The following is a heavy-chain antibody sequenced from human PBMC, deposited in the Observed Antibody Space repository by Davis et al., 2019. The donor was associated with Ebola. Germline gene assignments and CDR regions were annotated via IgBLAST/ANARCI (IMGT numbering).Heavy chain of an antibody. CDR1: GFIFNNAW. D-gene: IGHD1-26*01. CDR3: TTEIIGTVGGHYYYKLDI. V-gene: IGHV3-15*01. Sequence: PGGSLRLSCAVSGFIFNNAWVNWVRQAPGKGLEWVGHIKSNADGGTTDYAAPVTGRFSISRDDSKNTVFLQMNNLHADDTARYYCTTEIIGTVGGHYYYKLDIWGQGTTVTVSS. CDR2: IKSNADGGTT. J-gene: IGHJ6*02.